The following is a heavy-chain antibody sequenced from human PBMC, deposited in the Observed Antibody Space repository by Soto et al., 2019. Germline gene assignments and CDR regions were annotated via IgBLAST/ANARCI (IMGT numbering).Heavy chain of an antibody. J-gene: IGHJ1*01. V-gene: IGHV3-53*01. CDR2: IYSGGST. CDR1: GFTVGSNY. CDR3: ATLNHPYRSSWYKQYFQH. D-gene: IGHD6-13*01. Sequence: GGSLRLSCAASGFTVGSNYMSWVRQAPGKGLEWVSVIYSGGSTYYADSVKGRFTISRDNSKNTLYLQMNSLRAEDTAVYYCATLNHPYRSSWYKQYFQHWGQGPLVTVYS.